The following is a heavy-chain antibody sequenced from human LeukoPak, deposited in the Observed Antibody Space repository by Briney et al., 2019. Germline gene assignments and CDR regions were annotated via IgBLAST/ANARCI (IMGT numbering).Heavy chain of an antibody. CDR2: IYYSGST. CDR3: ASSTWYSSGPSF. D-gene: IGHD6-19*01. V-gene: IGHV4-39*07. CDR1: GGSISSNNYY. J-gene: IGHJ3*01. Sequence: SETLSLTCTVSGGSISSNNYYWGWIRQPPGKGLEWIGSIYYSGSTYYNPSLKSRVTISVDTSKNQFSLKLNSVTAADTAVFYCASSTWYSSGPSFWGQGAMVTVSS.